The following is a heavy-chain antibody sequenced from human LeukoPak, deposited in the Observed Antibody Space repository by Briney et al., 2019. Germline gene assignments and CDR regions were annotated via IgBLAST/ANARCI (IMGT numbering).Heavy chain of an antibody. Sequence: GGSLRLSCAASGFTFSSHWMSWVRQAPGKGLEWVANIKKDGSEKYYVDAVKGRFTISRDNAKTSLYLQMNSLRAEDTAVYYCARDWVDYGDYGGYDAFDIWGQGTMVTVSS. D-gene: IGHD4-17*01. CDR3: ARDWVDYGDYGGYDAFDI. V-gene: IGHV3-7*01. J-gene: IGHJ3*02. CDR2: IKKDGSEK. CDR1: GFTFSSHW.